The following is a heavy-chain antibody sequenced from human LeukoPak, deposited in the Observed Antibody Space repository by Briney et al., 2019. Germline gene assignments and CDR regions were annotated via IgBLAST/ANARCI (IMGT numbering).Heavy chain of an antibody. CDR2: IIPIFGTA. Sequence: SVKVSYKASGGTFSSYAISWVRQAPGQGLEWMGGIIPIFGTANYAQKLQGRVTITADESTSTAYMELSSLRSEDTAVYYCARATSGYDSWGFFDYWGQGTLVTVSS. CDR3: ARATSGYDSWGFFDY. D-gene: IGHD5-12*01. CDR1: GGTFSSYA. V-gene: IGHV1-69*01. J-gene: IGHJ4*02.